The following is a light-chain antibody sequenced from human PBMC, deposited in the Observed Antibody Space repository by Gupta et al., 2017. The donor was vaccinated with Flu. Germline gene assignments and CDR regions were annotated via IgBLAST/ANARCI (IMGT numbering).Light chain of an antibody. CDR1: HRIAVY. J-gene: IGKJ1*01. V-gene: IGKV1-39*01. CDR3: QQRYSDSWT. CDR2: AAS. Sequence: PSSLSASIGDTVTITCRSSHRIAVYLNWWQQRPGKAPNLLIFAASNLESGVPPRFRGRGSGTEFTLTVSSRQPEDFATDYCQQRYSDSWTLGQGTKVEVK.